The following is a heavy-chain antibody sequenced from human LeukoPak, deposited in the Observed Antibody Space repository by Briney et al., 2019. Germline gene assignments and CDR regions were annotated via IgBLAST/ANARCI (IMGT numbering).Heavy chain of an antibody. Sequence: SETLSLTCTVSGGSISSYYWSWIRQPPGKGLEWIGYIYYSGSTNYNPSLKSRVTISVDTSKNQFSLKLSSVTAADTAVYYCARHYTGSGRNGMDVWGQGTTVTVSS. CDR1: GGSISSYY. CDR3: ARHYTGSGRNGMDV. J-gene: IGHJ6*02. CDR2: IYYSGST. V-gene: IGHV4-59*08. D-gene: IGHD2-15*01.